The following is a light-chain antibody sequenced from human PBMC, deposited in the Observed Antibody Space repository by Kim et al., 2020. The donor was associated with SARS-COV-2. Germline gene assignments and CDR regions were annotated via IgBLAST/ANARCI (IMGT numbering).Light chain of an antibody. CDR1: QSISTY. CDR2: DAF. J-gene: IGKJ1*01. CDR3: QQSYRTPWT. Sequence: DIQMTQSPSSLSASVGDRVTITCRASQSISTYLNWYQQKPGKAPKLLIYDAFSLQSGVPSRFSGRGSGSDFTLTISSLQPEDFATYYCQQSYRTPWTFGQGTKVDIK. V-gene: IGKV1-39*01.